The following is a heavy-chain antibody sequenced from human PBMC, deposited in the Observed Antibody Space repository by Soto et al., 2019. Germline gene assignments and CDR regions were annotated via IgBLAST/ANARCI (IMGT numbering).Heavy chain of an antibody. D-gene: IGHD2-2*01. CDR2: ISYDGSNK. CDR1: GFTFSSYA. Sequence: QVQLVESGGGVVQPGRSRRLSCAASGFTFSSYAMHWVRQAPGKGLEWVAVISYDGSNKYYADSVKGRFTISRDNSKNTLYLQMNSLRAEDTAVYYCASGVSVLVPAAKHWGQGTLVTVSS. J-gene: IGHJ4*02. CDR3: ASGVSVLVPAAKH. V-gene: IGHV3-30-3*01.